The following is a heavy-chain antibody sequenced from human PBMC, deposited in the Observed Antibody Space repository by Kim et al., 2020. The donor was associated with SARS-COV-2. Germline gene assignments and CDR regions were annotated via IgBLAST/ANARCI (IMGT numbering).Heavy chain of an antibody. J-gene: IGHJ4*02. Sequence: YADSVKGLFTISRDNPKSTLYLQMNSLTAEDTAIYYCAKPGFGSSSSFDSWGQGTLVTVSS. CDR3: AKPGFGSSSSFDS. D-gene: IGHD6-6*01. V-gene: IGHV3-23*01.